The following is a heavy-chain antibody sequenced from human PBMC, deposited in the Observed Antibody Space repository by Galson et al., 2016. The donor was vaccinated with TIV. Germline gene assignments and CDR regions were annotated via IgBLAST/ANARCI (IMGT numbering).Heavy chain of an antibody. V-gene: IGHV1-2*06. J-gene: IGHJ3*01. Sequence: SVKVSCKASGYTFTVNYIHWVRQAPGQGLERMGRINAFSGATNYAQKFQGRVTITRDTSLSTAYMELRSLRSDDTAVYYCARDAPGGNYHDTFDFWGQGTMVTVSS. D-gene: IGHD1-7*01. CDR3: ARDAPGGNYHDTFDF. CDR2: INAFSGAT. CDR1: GYTFTVNY.